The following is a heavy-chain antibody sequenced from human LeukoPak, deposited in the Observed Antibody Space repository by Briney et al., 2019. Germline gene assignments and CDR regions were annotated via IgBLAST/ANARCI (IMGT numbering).Heavy chain of an antibody. CDR3: VKDRSQLWLSYFDY. CDR1: GFTFSSYA. J-gene: IGHJ4*02. CDR2: ISSSGSGT. V-gene: IGHV3-23*01. D-gene: IGHD5-18*01. Sequence: GGSLRLSCAASGFTFSSYAMSWVRQAPGKGLEWVSAISSSGSGTYYADSVKGRFAISRDSSKNTLYLQMNSLRAEDTAVYYCVKDRSQLWLSYFDYWGQGTLVTVSS.